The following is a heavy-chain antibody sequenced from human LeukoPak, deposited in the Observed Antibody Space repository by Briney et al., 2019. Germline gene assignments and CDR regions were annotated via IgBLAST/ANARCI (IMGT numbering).Heavy chain of an antibody. CDR2: IYYSGST. CDR1: GGSISSGDYY. J-gene: IGHJ5*02. CDR3: ARASGYGDFNWFDP. D-gene: IGHD4-17*01. Sequence: SETLSLTCTVSGGSISSGDYYWSWIRQPPGKGLEWIGYIYYSGSTYYNPSLKSRVTISVDTSKNQFSLKLSSVTAADTAVYYCARASGYGDFNWFDPWGQGTLVTVSS. V-gene: IGHV4-30-4*01.